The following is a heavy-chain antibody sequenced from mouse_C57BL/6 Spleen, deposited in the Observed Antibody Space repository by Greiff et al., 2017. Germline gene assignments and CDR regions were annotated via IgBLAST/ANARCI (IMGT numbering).Heavy chain of an antibody. CDR1: GYTFTDYN. CDR3: ARGLLFAY. CDR2: INPNNGGT. J-gene: IGHJ3*01. Sequence: VQLQQSGPELVKPGASVKIPCKASGYTFTDYNMDWVKQSHGKSLEWIGDINPNNGGTNYNQKFKGKGTLTVDKSSSTAYMEIRSLTSEDPAVYYCARGLLFAYWGQGTLVTVSA. V-gene: IGHV1-18*01.